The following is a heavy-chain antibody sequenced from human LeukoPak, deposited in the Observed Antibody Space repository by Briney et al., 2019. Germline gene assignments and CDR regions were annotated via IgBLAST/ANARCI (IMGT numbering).Heavy chain of an antibody. Sequence: GESLRLSCAASGFTFSSYWMSWVRQAPGKGLEWVANIKQDGSEKYYVDSVKGRFTISRDNAKNSLYLQMNSLRVEDTAVYYCVREGYQLAVFDYWGQGTLVTVSS. J-gene: IGHJ4*02. D-gene: IGHD2-2*01. V-gene: IGHV3-7*01. CDR3: VREGYQLAVFDY. CDR2: IKQDGSEK. CDR1: GFTFSSYW.